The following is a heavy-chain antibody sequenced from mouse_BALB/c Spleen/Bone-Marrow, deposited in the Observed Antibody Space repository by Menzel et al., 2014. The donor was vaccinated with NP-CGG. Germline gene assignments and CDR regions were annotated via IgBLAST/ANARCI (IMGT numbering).Heavy chain of an antibody. V-gene: IGHV5-9-3*01. CDR3: ARQRDGSDAMDY. D-gene: IGHD2-3*01. J-gene: IGHJ4*01. CDR1: GFTFSSYA. Sequence: DVKLVESGGGLVKPGGSLKLSCAASGFTFSSYAMSWVRQTPEKRLEWVATISSGGSYTYYPDSVKGRFTISRDNAKNTLYLQMSSLRSEDTAMYYRARQRDGSDAMDYWGQGTSVTVSS. CDR2: ISSGGSYT.